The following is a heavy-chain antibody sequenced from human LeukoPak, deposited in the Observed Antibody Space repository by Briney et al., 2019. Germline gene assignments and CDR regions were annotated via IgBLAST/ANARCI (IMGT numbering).Heavy chain of an antibody. CDR1: GGSISSYY. CDR3: AREPLGIAAAHTDV. D-gene: IGHD6-13*01. J-gene: IGHJ6*03. V-gene: IGHV4-59*01. CDR2: IYYSGST. Sequence: PSETLSLTCTVSGGSISSYYWSWIRQPPGKGLEWIGYIYYSGSTNYNPSLKSRVTISVDTSKNQFSLKLSSVTAADTAVYYCAREPLGIAAAHTDVWGKGTTVTVSS.